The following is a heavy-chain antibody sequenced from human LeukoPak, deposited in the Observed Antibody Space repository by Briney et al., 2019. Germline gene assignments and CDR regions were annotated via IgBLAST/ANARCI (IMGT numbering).Heavy chain of an antibody. CDR1: GYTFSSAW. CDR2: INSDGSTT. CDR3: ARDWYYAIDY. J-gene: IGHJ4*02. Sequence: GGSLRLSCAGSGYTFSSAWMHWVRQAPGKGLVWVSRINSDGSTTRYADSVRGRFTISRDNAKNTLYLQMNSLRADDTAVYYCARDWYYAIDYRGQGTLVTVSS. D-gene: IGHD2-2*01. V-gene: IGHV3-74*01.